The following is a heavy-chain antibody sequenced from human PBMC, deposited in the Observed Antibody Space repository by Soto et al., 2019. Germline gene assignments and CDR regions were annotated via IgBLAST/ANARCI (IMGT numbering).Heavy chain of an antibody. CDR3: ARSRTTVTTTFDY. V-gene: IGHV4-59*01. D-gene: IGHD4-17*01. J-gene: IGHJ4*02. CDR2: IYYSGST. CDR1: GGSISSYY. Sequence: SETLSLTCTVSGGSISSYYWSWIRQPPGKGLEWIGYIYYSGSTNYNPSLKSRVTISVDSSKNQFSLKLSSVTAADTAVYYCARSRTTVTTTFDYWGQGTLVTVSS.